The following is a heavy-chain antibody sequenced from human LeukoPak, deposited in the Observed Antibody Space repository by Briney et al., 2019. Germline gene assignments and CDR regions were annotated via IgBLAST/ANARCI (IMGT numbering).Heavy chain of an antibody. CDR2: IIPIFGTA. Sequence: SVKVSCKASGGTFSSYAVSWVRQAPGQGLEWMGGIIPIFGTANYAQKFQGRVTITADESTSTAYMELSSLRSEDTAVYYCATPGRYCSSTSCYGGYFDYWGQGTLATVSS. J-gene: IGHJ4*02. V-gene: IGHV1-69*13. D-gene: IGHD2-2*01. CDR3: ATPGRYCSSTSCYGGYFDY. CDR1: GGTFSSYA.